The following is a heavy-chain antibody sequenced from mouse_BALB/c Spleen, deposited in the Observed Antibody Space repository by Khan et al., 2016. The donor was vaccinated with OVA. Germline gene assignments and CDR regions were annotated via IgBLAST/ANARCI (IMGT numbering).Heavy chain of an antibody. CDR1: GYTLTNYG. CDR2: LNTYTGEP. V-gene: IGHV9-3-1*01. CDR3: ASGGYWYFDV. J-gene: IGHJ1*03. D-gene: IGHD1-1*02. Sequence: QIQLVQSGPELKKPGETVKISCKASGYTLTNYGMNWVKQAPGKGLKWMGWLNTYTGEPTYADDFKGRFAFPLEPSASTAYLQINNLKNEDTATYFCASGGYWYFDVWGTGTTVTVSA.